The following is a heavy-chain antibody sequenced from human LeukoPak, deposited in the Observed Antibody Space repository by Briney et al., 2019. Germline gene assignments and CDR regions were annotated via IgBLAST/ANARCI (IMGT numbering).Heavy chain of an antibody. J-gene: IGHJ4*02. V-gene: IGHV3-21*01. CDR3: ARELIAVAGESFDY. CDR2: ISSSSSYI. CDR1: GFTFSSYS. D-gene: IGHD6-19*01. Sequence: PGGSLRLSCAASGFTFSSYSMNWVRQAPGKGLEWVSSISSSSSYIYYADSVKGRFTISRDNAKNSLYLQMNSLRAEDTAVYYCARELIAVAGESFDYWGQGTLVTVSS.